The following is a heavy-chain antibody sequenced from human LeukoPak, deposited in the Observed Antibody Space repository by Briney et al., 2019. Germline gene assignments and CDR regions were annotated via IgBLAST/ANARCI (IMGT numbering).Heavy chain of an antibody. CDR2: IIPILGTA. CDR1: GGTFSSYA. V-gene: IGHV1-69*05. D-gene: IGHD3-22*01. CDR3: ARVYDSSGYYGY. J-gene: IGHJ4*02. Sequence: EASVKVSCKASGGTFSSYAISWVRQAPGQGLEWMGGIIPILGTANYAQKFQGRVTITTDESTSTAYMELSSLRSGDTAVYYCARVYDSSGYYGYWGQGTLVTVSS.